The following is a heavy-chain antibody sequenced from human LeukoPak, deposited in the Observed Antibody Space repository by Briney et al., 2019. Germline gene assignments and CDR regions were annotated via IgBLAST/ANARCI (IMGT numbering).Heavy chain of an antibody. J-gene: IGHJ4*02. D-gene: IGHD3-16*01. CDR3: ARGSGRGGSFDY. CDR2: INHSGST. V-gene: IGHV4-34*01. Sequence: GSLRLSCAASGFTFSSYSMNWVRQPPGKGLEWIGEINHSGSTNYNPSLKSRVTISVDTSKNQFSLKLSSVTAADTAVYYCARGSGRGGSFDYWGQGTLVTVSS. CDR1: GFTFSSYS.